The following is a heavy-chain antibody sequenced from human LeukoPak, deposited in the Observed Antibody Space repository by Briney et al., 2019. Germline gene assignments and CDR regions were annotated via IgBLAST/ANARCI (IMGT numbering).Heavy chain of an antibody. CDR2: INPNSGGT. CDR3: ARGGSYYDSSGYYYRFDY. CDR1: GYTFTGYY. V-gene: IGHV1-2*02. J-gene: IGHJ4*02. Sequence: GASVKVSCKASGYTFTGYYMHWVRQAPGQGLEWMGWINPNSGGTNYAQKFQGRVTMTRDTSISTAYMELSRLRSDDTAVYYCARGGSYYDSSGYYYRFDYWGQGTLVTVSS. D-gene: IGHD3-22*01.